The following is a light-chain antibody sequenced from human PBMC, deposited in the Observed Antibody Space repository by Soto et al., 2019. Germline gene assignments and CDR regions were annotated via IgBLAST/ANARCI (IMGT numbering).Light chain of an antibody. CDR2: DTS. Sequence: PGTLSVSPGERATLSCRASQTISSYLAWYQHKPGQAPRLLIYDTSNRATGIPARFSGSGSGTDFTLTISSLEPEDFAVYYCHQRSNWPLTVGGGNKVDIK. CDR1: QTISSY. CDR3: HQRSNWPLT. V-gene: IGKV3-11*01. J-gene: IGKJ4*01.